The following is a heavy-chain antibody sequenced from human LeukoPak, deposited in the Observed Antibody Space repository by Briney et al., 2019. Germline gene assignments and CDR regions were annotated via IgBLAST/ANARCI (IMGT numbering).Heavy chain of an antibody. CDR1: GFTFSSYS. J-gene: IGHJ3*02. CDR3: ARDQIAAAGYPDAFDI. CDR2: ISSSSYI. V-gene: IGHV3-21*01. D-gene: IGHD6-13*01. Sequence: TGGSLRLSCAASGFTFSSYSMNWVRQAPGKGLEWVSSISSSSYIYYADSVKGRFTISRDNAKNSLYLQMNSLRAEDTAVYYCARDQIAAAGYPDAFDIWGQGTMVTVSS.